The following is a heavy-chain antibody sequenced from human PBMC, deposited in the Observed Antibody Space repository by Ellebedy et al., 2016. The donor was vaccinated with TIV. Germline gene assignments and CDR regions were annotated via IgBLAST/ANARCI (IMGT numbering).Heavy chain of an antibody. J-gene: IGHJ4*02. CDR1: GGSFSGYY. V-gene: IGHV4-34*01. D-gene: IGHD1-26*01. Sequence: SETLSLTXAVYGGSFSGYYWSYIRQSPGKGLEWIGEINRSGSTNYNPSLKSRVTISEDTSKNQFSLRLTSVTAADTAVYYCARRLGARPPSDWGQGTLVIVSS. CDR2: INRSGST. CDR3: ARRLGARPPSD.